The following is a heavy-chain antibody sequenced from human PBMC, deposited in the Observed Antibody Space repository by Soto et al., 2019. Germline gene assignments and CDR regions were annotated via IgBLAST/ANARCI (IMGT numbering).Heavy chain of an antibody. Sequence: ASVKVSCKASGYTFTSYAMHWVRQAPGQRLEWMGWINAGNGNTKYSQKFQGRVTITRDTSASTAYMELSSLRSEDTAVYYCARDLGSGWPQYYFDYWGQGTLVTVSS. CDR2: INAGNGNT. V-gene: IGHV1-3*01. D-gene: IGHD6-19*01. J-gene: IGHJ4*02. CDR1: GYTFTSYA. CDR3: ARDLGSGWPQYYFDY.